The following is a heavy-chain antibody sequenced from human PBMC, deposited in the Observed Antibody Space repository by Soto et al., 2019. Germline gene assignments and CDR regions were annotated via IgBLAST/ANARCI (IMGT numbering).Heavy chain of an antibody. CDR3: ARGVTVFGLVSRFWFDP. V-gene: IGHV4-30-4*01. D-gene: IGHD3-3*01. Sequence: SETLSLTYTVSGGSISSGYYSWSWVRQSPGKGLEWIGHIYNSGITYYNPSLKSRVVISIDTSRNQFSLRLNSLTAADRAVYFCARGVTVFGLVSRFWFDPWGQGTVVTVSS. CDR2: IYNSGIT. CDR1: GGSISSGYYS. J-gene: IGHJ5*02.